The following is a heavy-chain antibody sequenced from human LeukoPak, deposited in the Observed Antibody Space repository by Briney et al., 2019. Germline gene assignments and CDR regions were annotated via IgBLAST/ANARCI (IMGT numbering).Heavy chain of an antibody. D-gene: IGHD5-18*01. CDR1: GGSFSGYY. CDR3: ARGMWIQLWFPNYYFDY. J-gene: IGHJ4*02. V-gene: IGHV4-34*01. Sequence: SETLSLTRAVYGGSFSGYYWSWIRQPPGKGLEWIGEINHSGSTNYNPSLKSRVTISVDTSKNQFSLKLSSVTAADTAVYYCARGMWIQLWFPNYYFDYWGQGTLVTVSS. CDR2: INHSGST.